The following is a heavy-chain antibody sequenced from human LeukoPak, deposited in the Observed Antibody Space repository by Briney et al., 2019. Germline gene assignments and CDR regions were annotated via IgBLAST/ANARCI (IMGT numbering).Heavy chain of an antibody. CDR1: GYTFTSYD. D-gene: IGHD3-10*01. CDR3: ARGPRYYGSGSYYTY. V-gene: IGHV1-8*01. CDR2: LNPNSGNT. J-gene: IGHJ4*02. Sequence: GASVKVSCKASGYTFTSYDINWVRQATGQGLEWMGWLNPNSGNTGYAQKFQGRVTMTRNTSISTAYMELSSLRSEDTAVYYCARGPRYYGSGSYYTYWGQGTLVTVSS.